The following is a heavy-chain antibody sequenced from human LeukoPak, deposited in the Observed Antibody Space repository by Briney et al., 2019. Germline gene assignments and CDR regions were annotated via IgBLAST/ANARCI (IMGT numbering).Heavy chain of an antibody. J-gene: IGHJ6*02. CDR1: GFTFSSYA. CDR2: INHSGST. CDR3: ARPRTYYYDSSGYSPHYYYYGMDV. V-gene: IGHV4-34*01. Sequence: GSLRLSCAASGFTFSSYAMSWVRQPPGKGLEWIGEINHSGSTNYNPSLKSRVTISVDTSKNQFSLKLSSVTAADTAVYYCARPRTYYYDSSGYSPHYYYYGMDVWGQGTTVTVSS. D-gene: IGHD3-22*01.